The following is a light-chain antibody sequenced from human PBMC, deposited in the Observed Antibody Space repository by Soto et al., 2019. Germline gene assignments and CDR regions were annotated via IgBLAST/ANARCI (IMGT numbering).Light chain of an antibody. J-gene: IGKJ1*01. CDR2: DSS. CDR1: QSISGW. CDR3: QQYNDYWT. Sequence: DTPLTQSPSTLSASVGDRVTITCRASQSISGWLAWYQQKPGKAPTLLIYDSSTLESGVPSRFGGSGSGTEFTLSISSLQPDDFATYFCQQYNDYWTFGQGTRVTIK. V-gene: IGKV1-5*01.